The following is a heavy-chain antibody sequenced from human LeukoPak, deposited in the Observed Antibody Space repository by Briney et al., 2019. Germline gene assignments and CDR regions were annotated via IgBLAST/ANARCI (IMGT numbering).Heavy chain of an antibody. CDR3: ASGSSFDSSGRGFDY. D-gene: IGHD3-22*01. Sequence: ASVKVSCKASGGTFSSYAISWVRQAPGQGLEWMGGIIPIFGTANYAQKFQGRVTITADESTSTAYMELSRLRFDDTAVYYCASGSSFDSSGRGFDYWGQGTLVTVSS. CDR1: GGTFSSYA. V-gene: IGHV1-69*13. J-gene: IGHJ4*02. CDR2: IIPIFGTA.